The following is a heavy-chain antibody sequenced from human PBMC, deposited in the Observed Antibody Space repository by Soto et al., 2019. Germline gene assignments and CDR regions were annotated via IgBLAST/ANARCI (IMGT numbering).Heavy chain of an antibody. CDR2: INIGSGNT. Sequence: ASVKVSCKASGYDFSSYAMHWVRQAPGQRLEWMGWINIGSGNTEYSQNFQDRITITRDTSSSTVYMELNSLKSEDTAVYYCARDGGDCGYRLIYYYYIGLDVWAQGTMVTVSS. D-gene: IGHD5-12*01. V-gene: IGHV1-3*04. CDR3: ARDGGDCGYRLIYYYYIGLDV. J-gene: IGHJ6*02. CDR1: GYDFSSYA.